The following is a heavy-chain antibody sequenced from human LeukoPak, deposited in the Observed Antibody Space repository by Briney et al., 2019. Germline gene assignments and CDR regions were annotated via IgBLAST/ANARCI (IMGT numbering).Heavy chain of an antibody. V-gene: IGHV1-46*01. J-gene: IGHJ4*02. D-gene: IGHD3-10*01. CDR3: ARDRSGFGELLTPGYFDY. CDR1: GYTFTSYY. CDR2: INPSGGST. Sequence: ASVKVSCKASGYTFTSYYMHWVRQAPGQGLEWMGIINPSGGSTSHAQKFQGRVTMTRDTSTSTVYMELSSLRSEDTAVYYCARDRSGFGELLTPGYFDYWGQGTLVTVSS.